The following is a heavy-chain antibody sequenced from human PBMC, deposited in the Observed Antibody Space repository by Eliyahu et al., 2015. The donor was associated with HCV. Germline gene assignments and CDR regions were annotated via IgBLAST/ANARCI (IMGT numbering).Heavy chain of an antibody. J-gene: IGHJ4*02. V-gene: IGHV4-39*01. CDR3: ARQWGSGWSGLDY. Sequence: QLQLQESGPGLVKPSETLSLTCTVSGGSISSSSYYWGWIRQPPGKGLEWIGSIYYSGSTYYNPSLKSRVTISVDTSKNQFSLKLSSVTAADTAVYYCARQWGSGWSGLDYWGQGTLVTVSS. CDR2: IYYSGST. CDR1: GGSISSSSYY. D-gene: IGHD6-19*01.